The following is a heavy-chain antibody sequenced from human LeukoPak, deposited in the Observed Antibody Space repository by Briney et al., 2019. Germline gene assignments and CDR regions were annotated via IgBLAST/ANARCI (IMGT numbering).Heavy chain of an antibody. V-gene: IGHV4-31*03. D-gene: IGHD5-18*01. CDR1: GGSISSGGYY. CDR2: IYYSGST. CDR3: ARSRIQLWNSPFDY. J-gene: IGHJ4*02. Sequence: SETLSLTCTVSGGSISSGGYYWSWIRQHPGKGLEWIGYIYYSGSTYYNPSLKSRVTLSVDTSKNQFSLKLSSVTAADTAVYYCARSRIQLWNSPFDYWGQGTLVTVSS.